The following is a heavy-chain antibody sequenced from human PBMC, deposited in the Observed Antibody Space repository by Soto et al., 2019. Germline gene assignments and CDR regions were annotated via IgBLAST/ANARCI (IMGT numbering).Heavy chain of an antibody. V-gene: IGHV3-23*01. CDR1: GFTFSSYA. CDR2: ISGSGGST. CDR3: AKDWSSGLYFSYYGMEV. D-gene: IGHD6-19*01. Sequence: LRLSCAASGFTFSSYAMSWVRQAPGKGLEWVSAISGSGGSTYYADSVKGRFTTSRDNSKNTLYLQMNSLRAEDTAVYYCAKDWSSGLYFSYYGMEVWGQGTTVTVS. J-gene: IGHJ6*02.